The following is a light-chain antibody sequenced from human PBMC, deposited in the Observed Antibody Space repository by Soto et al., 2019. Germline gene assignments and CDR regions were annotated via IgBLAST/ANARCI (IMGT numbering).Light chain of an antibody. V-gene: IGKV3-15*01. J-gene: IGKJ1*01. CDR3: QQFNNWPWT. CDR2: DAS. CDR1: QSVSSN. Sequence: EIVMTQSPATLSVSPGERATLSCRASQSVSSNLARYQQKPGQAPRLLIYDASPRATGIPARVDGSGSGTEFTLTISSLQSEDFARYYCQQFNNWPWTFGQGTKVEIK.